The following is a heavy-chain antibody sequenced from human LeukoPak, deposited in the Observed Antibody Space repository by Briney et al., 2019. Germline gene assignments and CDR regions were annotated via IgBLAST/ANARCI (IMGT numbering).Heavy chain of an antibody. CDR1: GFTFSSYW. CDR3: AREVGSYFLEVHLGY. CDR2: INGDGSAT. J-gene: IGHJ4*02. Sequence: PGGSLRLSCAASGFTFSSYWMHWVRQAPGKGLVWVSRINGDGSATTYADSVRGRFTISRDNAKNTLYLQMNSLRAEDTAVYYCAREVGSYFLEVHLGYWGQGTLVTVSS. D-gene: IGHD1-26*01. V-gene: IGHV3-74*01.